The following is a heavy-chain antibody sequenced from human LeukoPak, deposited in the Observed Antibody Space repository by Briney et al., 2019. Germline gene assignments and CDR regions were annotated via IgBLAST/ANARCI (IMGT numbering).Heavy chain of an antibody. CDR3: ARDGCGGDCYWGFDY. CDR2: ISYDGSNK. D-gene: IGHD2-21*02. Sequence: GRSLRLSCAASGFTFSSYAMHWVRQAPGKGLEWVAVISYDGSNKYYADSVKGRFTISRDNSKNTLYLQMNSLRAEDTAVYYCARDGCGGDCYWGFDYWGQGTLATVSS. J-gene: IGHJ4*02. CDR1: GFTFSSYA. V-gene: IGHV3-30*04.